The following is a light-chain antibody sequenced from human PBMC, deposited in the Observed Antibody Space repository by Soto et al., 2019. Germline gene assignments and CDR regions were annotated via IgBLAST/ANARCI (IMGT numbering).Light chain of an antibody. CDR3: SSYADSNDSGVI. CDR1: SSDIGGSNY. CDR2: EVN. V-gene: IGLV2-8*01. Sequence: QSVLTQPPSASGSPGQSVTISCTGTSSDIGGSNYVSWYQQHPGTAPKLIIYEVNKRPSGVPDRFSGSKSGNTASLTVSGLQVGDEADYYCSSYADSNDSGVIFGGGTKLTVL. J-gene: IGLJ2*01.